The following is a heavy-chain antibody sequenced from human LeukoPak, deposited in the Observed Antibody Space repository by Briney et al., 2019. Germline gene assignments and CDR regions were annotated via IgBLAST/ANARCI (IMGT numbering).Heavy chain of an antibody. J-gene: IGHJ5*02. CDR3: AKVGIVVVVAAPTSNWFDP. D-gene: IGHD2-15*01. CDR1: GFTFSSYA. CDR2: ISGSGGST. V-gene: IGHV3-23*01. Sequence: PGGSLRLPCAASGFTFSSYAMSWVRQAPGKGLEWVSAISGSGGSTYYADSVKGRFTISRDNSKNTQYLQMNSLRAEDTAVYYCAKVGIVVVVAAPTSNWFDPWGQGTLVTVSS.